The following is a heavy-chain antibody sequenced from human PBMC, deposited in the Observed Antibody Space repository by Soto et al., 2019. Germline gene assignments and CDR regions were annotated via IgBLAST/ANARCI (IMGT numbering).Heavy chain of an antibody. D-gene: IGHD3-10*01. CDR3: ARDNPLPMVRGVIDY. CDR2: IWFDGSNE. V-gene: IGHV3-33*01. Sequence: GGSLRLSCVASGFTLRSYAMHWVRQAPGKGLEWVAIIWFDGSNEYYADSVKGRFTISRDNSKNTVYLQMNSLRAEDTAVYYCARDNPLPMVRGVIDYRGQGTLVTVSS. J-gene: IGHJ4*02. CDR1: GFTLRSYA.